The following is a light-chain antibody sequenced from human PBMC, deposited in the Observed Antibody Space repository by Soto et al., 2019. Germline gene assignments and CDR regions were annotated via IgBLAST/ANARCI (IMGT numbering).Light chain of an antibody. Sequence: EIVMTQSPATLSVSPGERATLSCRASQSVYNNLAWYQQKPGQAPRLLIYGASSRATGIPDRFSGSGSGTDFTLTISRLEPEDFAVYYCQQYGRSPPKTFGQGTKVDIK. CDR1: QSVYNN. V-gene: IGKV3-20*01. CDR2: GAS. J-gene: IGKJ1*01. CDR3: QQYGRSPPKT.